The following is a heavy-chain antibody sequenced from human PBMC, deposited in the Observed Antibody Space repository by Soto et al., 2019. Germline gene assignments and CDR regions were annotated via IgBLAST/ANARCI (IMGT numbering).Heavy chain of an antibody. J-gene: IGHJ5*02. CDR2: IRSKANSYAT. CDR1: GFTFSGSA. V-gene: IGHV3-73*01. Sequence: EVQLVESGGGLVQPGESLKLSCAASGFTFSGSAMHWVRQASGKGLEWVGRIRSKANSYATAYAASVKGRFTISRDDSKNTAYLQMNSLKTEDTAVYYCTRHGEGYCSGGSCYANWFDPWGQGTLVTVSS. CDR3: TRHGEGYCSGGSCYANWFDP. D-gene: IGHD2-15*01.